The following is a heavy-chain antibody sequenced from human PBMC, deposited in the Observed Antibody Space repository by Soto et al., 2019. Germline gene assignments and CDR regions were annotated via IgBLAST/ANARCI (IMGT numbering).Heavy chain of an antibody. CDR1: GFTFSSYG. D-gene: IGHD3-9*01. CDR3: ARENYDILTGYRGFDP. CDR2: IWYDGSSK. V-gene: IGHV3-33*01. J-gene: IGHJ5*02. Sequence: GGSLRLSCAASGFTFSSYGMHWVRQAPGKGLEWVAVIWYDGSSKYYADSVKGRFTISRDNSKNTLYLQMNSLRAEDTAVYYCARENYDILTGYRGFDPWAQGTLVTVSS.